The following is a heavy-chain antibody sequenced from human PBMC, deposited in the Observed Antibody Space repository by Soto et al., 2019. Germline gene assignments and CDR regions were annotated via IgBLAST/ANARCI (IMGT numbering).Heavy chain of an antibody. CDR3: ARDVRGGNFDY. V-gene: IGHV1-18*01. D-gene: IGHD1-26*01. CDR2: ISAYNGNT. Sequence: ASVKVSCKASGDTFSSYAVNWVRQAPGRGLEWMGWISAYNGNTNYAQKLQGRVTMTTDTSTSTAYMELRSLRSDDTAVYYCARDVRGGNFDYWGQGTLVTVSS. J-gene: IGHJ4*02. CDR1: GDTFSSYA.